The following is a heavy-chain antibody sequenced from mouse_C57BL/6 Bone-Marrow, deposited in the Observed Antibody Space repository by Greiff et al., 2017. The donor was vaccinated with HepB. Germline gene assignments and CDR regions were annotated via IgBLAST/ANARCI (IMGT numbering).Heavy chain of an antibody. V-gene: IGHV1-61*01. Sequence: QVQLQQPGAELVRPGSSVKLSCKASGYTFTSYWMDWVKQRPGQGLEWIGNIYPSDSETHYNQKFKDKATLTVDKSSSTAYMQLSSLTSEDSAVYYCAREDYGSSQAWFAYWGQGTLVTVSA. CDR3: AREDYGSSQAWFAY. J-gene: IGHJ3*01. D-gene: IGHD1-1*01. CDR1: GYTFTSYW. CDR2: IYPSDSET.